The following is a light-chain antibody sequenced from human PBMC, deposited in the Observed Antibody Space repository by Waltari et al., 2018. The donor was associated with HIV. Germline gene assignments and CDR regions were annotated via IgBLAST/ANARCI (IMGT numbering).Light chain of an antibody. V-gene: IGKV3-20*01. J-gene: IGKJ1*01. Sequence: IVLPRSPDTVCFAPGERVTLSCSASQTFSSSSLAWHQQKPGQAPRLLIYGASSRATGIPDRFSGSGSGTDFTLTISRLEPEDFAVYYCQQYGSSVWTFGQGTKVEI. CDR3: QQYGSSVWT. CDR1: QTFSSSS. CDR2: GAS.